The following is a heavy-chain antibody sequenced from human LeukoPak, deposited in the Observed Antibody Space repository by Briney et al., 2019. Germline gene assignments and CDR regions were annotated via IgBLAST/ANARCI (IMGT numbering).Heavy chain of an antibody. D-gene: IGHD5/OR15-5a*01. Sequence: GGSLRLSCAASGFTVSSNYMTWVRQAPGQGLEWVSVIYFGGTTYYADSVKGRFTISRDNSKNTVYLQMNSLRVEDTAVYYCARGGGVYVYWGQGTLVTVSS. V-gene: IGHV3-53*01. J-gene: IGHJ4*02. CDR3: ARGGGVYVY. CDR2: IYFGGTT. CDR1: GFTVSSNY.